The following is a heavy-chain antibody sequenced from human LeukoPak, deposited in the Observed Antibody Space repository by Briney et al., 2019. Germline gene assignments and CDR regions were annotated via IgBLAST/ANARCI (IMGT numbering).Heavy chain of an antibody. CDR3: ASGGSGSHDAFDI. D-gene: IGHD3-10*01. CDR1: GSTFTDYY. V-gene: IGHV1-2*02. J-gene: IGHJ3*02. Sequence: ASVKVSCKASGSTFTDYYMHWVRQAPGQGLEWMGWINPNSGGTNFAQKFQGRVTMTRDTSISTAYMELSRLRSDDTAVYYCASGGSGSHDAFDIWGQGTMVTVSS. CDR2: INPNSGGT.